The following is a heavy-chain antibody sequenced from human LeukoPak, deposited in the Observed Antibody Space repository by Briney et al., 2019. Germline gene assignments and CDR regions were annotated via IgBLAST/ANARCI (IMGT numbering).Heavy chain of an antibody. D-gene: IGHD5-18*01. CDR1: GGSISITSYY. Sequence: SETLSLTCTVSGGSISITSYYWGWIRQPPGKGLEWIGSMYSSGSTYYNPSLKSRVTISVDTSKNQFSLKLSSVTAADTAVYYCATSLLRGYHFDYWGQGTLVTVSS. CDR3: ATSLLRGYHFDY. J-gene: IGHJ4*02. CDR2: MYSSGST. V-gene: IGHV4-39*07.